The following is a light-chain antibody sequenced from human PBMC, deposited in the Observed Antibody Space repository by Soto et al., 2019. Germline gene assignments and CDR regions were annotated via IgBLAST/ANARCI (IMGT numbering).Light chain of an antibody. CDR2: LDSDGSH. CDR1: SGHSNYA. CDR3: QTWGPGIHVV. Sequence: QPVLTQSPSASASLGASVKLTCTLSSGHSNYAIAWHQRQPEKGPRYLMKLDSDGSHSKGDGIPDRFSGSSSGTERYLTISSRQSEDEADLFCQTWGPGIHVVIGVGTKLHVL. J-gene: IGLJ2*01. V-gene: IGLV4-69*01.